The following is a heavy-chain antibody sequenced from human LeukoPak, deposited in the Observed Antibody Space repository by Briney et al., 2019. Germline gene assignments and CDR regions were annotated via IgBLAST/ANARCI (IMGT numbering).Heavy chain of an antibody. J-gene: IGHJ3*02. D-gene: IGHD3-22*01. CDR2: IYNSGST. Sequence: SETLTLTCTVSGGSITSGDYYWSWIRQPPGKGLEWIGYIYNSGSTYYNPSLKSRVTISVDTSKRQFSLKLSSVTAADTAVYYCAKTQTMMGAFDIWGQGTKVTVSS. CDR1: GGSITSGDYY. CDR3: AKTQTMMGAFDI. V-gene: IGHV4-30-4*01.